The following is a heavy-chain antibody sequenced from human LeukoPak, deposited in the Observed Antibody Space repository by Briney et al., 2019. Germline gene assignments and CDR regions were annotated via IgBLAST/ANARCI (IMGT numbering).Heavy chain of an antibody. J-gene: IGHJ6*02. CDR1: GYTFTSYD. D-gene: IGHD2-15*01. V-gene: IGHV1-8*01. CDR2: MNPNSGNT. Sequence: ASVKVSCKASGYTFTSYDINWVRQATGQGLEWMGWMNPNSGNTGYAQKFQGRVTITADESTSTAYMELSSLRSEDTAVYYCAGVIVVVVAARDYYYGMDVWGQGTTVTVSS. CDR3: AGVIVVVVAARDYYYGMDV.